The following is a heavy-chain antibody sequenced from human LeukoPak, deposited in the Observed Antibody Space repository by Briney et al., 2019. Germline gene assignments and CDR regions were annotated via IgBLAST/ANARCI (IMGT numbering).Heavy chain of an antibody. CDR1: GFTFSSIA. J-gene: IGHJ5*02. CDR2: SEGDDTTT. D-gene: IGHD3-3*02. CDR3: AKLDWFDP. V-gene: IGHV3-74*03. Sequence: QTGGSLRLSCAASGFTFSSIAMTWVRQAPGKGLVWVSRSEGDDTTTTYADSVKGRFTVSRDNAKNTVYLQMNSLRVEDTAVYYCAKLDWFDPWGQGTLVTVSP.